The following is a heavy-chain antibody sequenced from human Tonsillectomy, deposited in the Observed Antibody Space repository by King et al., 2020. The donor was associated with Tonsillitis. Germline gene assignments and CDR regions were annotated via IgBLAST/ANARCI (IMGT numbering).Heavy chain of an antibody. V-gene: IGHV3-23*04. CDR2: ISGSGGST. CDR1: GFTFSSYA. Sequence: VQLVESGGGLVQPGGSLRLSCAASGFTFSSYAMSWVRQAPGKGLEWVSAISGSGGSTYYAYSVKGRFTISRDNSKNTLYLQMNSLSAEDTAVYYCAKDLWYNWNDEAAFDIWGQGTMVTVSS. J-gene: IGHJ3*02. D-gene: IGHD1-1*01. CDR3: AKDLWYNWNDEAAFDI.